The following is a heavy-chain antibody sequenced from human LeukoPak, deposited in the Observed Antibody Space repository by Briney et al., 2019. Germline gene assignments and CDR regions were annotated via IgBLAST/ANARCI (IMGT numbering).Heavy chain of an antibody. Sequence: PGGSLRLSCAASGFTFSTYAMSWVRQAPGKGLEWVSPISGSGGSTYYADSVKGRFTISRDNSNNALYLQMNSLRAEDTAVYYCAKGVRYTYGYLDYFDYWGQGALVTVSS. J-gene: IGHJ4*02. CDR1: GFTFSTYA. CDR2: ISGSGGST. V-gene: IGHV3-23*01. D-gene: IGHD5-18*01. CDR3: AKGVRYTYGYLDYFDY.